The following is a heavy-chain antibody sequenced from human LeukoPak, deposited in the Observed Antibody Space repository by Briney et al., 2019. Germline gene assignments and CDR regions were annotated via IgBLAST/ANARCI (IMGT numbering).Heavy chain of an antibody. CDR1: GGTFNSYA. CDR3: ATDRRAARFATVFYFDY. J-gene: IGHJ4*02. Sequence: ASVKVSCKASGGTFNSYAISWVRQAPGQGLEWMGGIIPIFGTANYAQKFQGRVTITADESTSTAYMELSSLRSEDTAVYYCATDRRAARFATVFYFDYWGQGTLVTVSS. V-gene: IGHV1-69*13. D-gene: IGHD6-6*01. CDR2: IIPIFGTA.